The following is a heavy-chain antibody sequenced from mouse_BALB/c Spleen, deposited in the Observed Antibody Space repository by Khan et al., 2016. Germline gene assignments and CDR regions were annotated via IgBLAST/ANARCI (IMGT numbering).Heavy chain of an antibody. V-gene: IGHV1-54*01. D-gene: IGHD1-1*01. Sequence: QVQLKQSGAELVRPGTSVKVSCKAAGYAFTNCLIEWVKQRPGQGLEWIGVINPGSGGTNYNERFKGKATLTADNSSSTAYMQLSSLTSDDSAVYFSASQSGSSYVGFAYWGQGTLVTVSA. J-gene: IGHJ3*01. CDR2: INPGSGGT. CDR1: GYAFTNCL. CDR3: ASQSGSSYVGFAY.